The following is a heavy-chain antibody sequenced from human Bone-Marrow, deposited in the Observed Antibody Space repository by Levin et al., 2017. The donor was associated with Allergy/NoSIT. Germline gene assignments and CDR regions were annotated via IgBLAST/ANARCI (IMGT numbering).Heavy chain of an antibody. D-gene: IGHD3-9*01. CDR3: TTGSYGALRYFDWLSPSFDY. CDR1: GFTFSNAW. V-gene: IGHV3-15*01. J-gene: IGHJ4*02. Sequence: GGSLRLSCAASGFTFSNAWMSWVRQAPGKGLEWVGRIKSKTDGGTTDYAAPVKGRFTISRDDSKNTLYLQMNSLKTEDTAVYYCTTGSYGALRYFDWLSPSFDYWGQGTLVTVSS. CDR2: IKSKTDGGTT.